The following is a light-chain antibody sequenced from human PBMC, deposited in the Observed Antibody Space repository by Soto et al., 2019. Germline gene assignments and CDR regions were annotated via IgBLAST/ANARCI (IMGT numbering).Light chain of an antibody. J-gene: IGKJ1*01. CDR3: QQSYSLPWT. Sequence: DIQMTQSPSSLSASVGDRVTITCRASQSISSYLNWYQQKPGEAPQVLSYDASRLQSGVPSRFRGSGSGTDFTLTISSLRPEDFAIYYCQQSYSLPWTFGQGTRVEI. V-gene: IGKV1-39*01. CDR1: QSISSY. CDR2: DAS.